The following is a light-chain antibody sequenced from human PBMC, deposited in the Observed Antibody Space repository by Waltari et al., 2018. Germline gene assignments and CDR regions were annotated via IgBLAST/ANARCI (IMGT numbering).Light chain of an antibody. V-gene: IGKV3-20*01. J-gene: IGKJ4*01. CDR1: QNIPHSY. Sequence: DIVVTQSPGTLSLSPGERAILACRASQNIPHSYLAWFQQKPGQAPRLLISGTFNRAPGIPARFSASGFGTYFTLTISRLEPEDFAVYYCQQSYHTPLTFGGGTKVEIK. CDR3: QQSYHTPLT. CDR2: GTF.